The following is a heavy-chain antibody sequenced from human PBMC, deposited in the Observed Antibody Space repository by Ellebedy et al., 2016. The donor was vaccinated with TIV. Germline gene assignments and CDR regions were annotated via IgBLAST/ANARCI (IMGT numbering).Heavy chain of an antibody. Sequence: GESLKISCKGSGYSFTSYWISWVRQMPGKGLEWMGRIDPSDSYTNYSPSFQGHVTISADKSISTAYLQWSSLKASDTAMYYCARLSGYGSGSYGWFDPWGQGTLVTVSS. CDR1: GYSFTSYW. J-gene: IGHJ5*02. V-gene: IGHV5-10-1*01. CDR2: IDPSDSYT. CDR3: ARLSGYGSGSYGWFDP. D-gene: IGHD3-10*01.